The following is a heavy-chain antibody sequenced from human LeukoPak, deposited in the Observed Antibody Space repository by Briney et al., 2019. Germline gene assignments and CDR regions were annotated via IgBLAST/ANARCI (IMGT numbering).Heavy chain of an antibody. Sequence: GASVKVSCKASGGTFSSYAISWVRQAPGQGLEWMGGIIPIFGTANYAQKFQGRVTITTDESTSTAYMELSSLRSEDTAVYYCARDLYYYDSSGYPSPFDYWGQGTLVTVSS. V-gene: IGHV1-69*05. CDR1: GGTFSSYA. J-gene: IGHJ4*02. CDR2: IIPIFGTA. CDR3: ARDLYYYDSSGYPSPFDY. D-gene: IGHD3-22*01.